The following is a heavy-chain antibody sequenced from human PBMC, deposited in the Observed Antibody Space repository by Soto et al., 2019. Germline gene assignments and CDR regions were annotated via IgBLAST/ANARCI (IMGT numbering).Heavy chain of an antibody. J-gene: IGHJ6*02. CDR2: IIPIFGTA. V-gene: IGHV1-69*05. CDR1: GGTFSSYA. D-gene: IGHD3-3*01. Sequence: SVKVSCKASGGTFSSYAISWVRQAPGQGLEWMGGIIPIFGTANYAQKFQGRVTMTRDTSTSTVYMELSSLRSEDTAVYYCARARILEWLYPYGMDVWGQGTTVTVSS. CDR3: ARARILEWLYPYGMDV.